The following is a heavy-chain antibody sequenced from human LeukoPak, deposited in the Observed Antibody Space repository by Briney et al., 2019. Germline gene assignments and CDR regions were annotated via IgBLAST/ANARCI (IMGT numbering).Heavy chain of an antibody. Sequence: PGGSLRLSCAASGFGFSNYDMSWVRQAPGKGLEWVSAISGSGVSTYYAEAVKGRFTISRDNSKNTLYLQMNSLRDEDTAVYFCARTSWFDPWGQGTLVTVSS. J-gene: IGHJ5*02. V-gene: IGHV3-23*01. CDR2: ISGSGVST. D-gene: IGHD1-14*01. CDR3: ARTSWFDP. CDR1: GFGFSNYD.